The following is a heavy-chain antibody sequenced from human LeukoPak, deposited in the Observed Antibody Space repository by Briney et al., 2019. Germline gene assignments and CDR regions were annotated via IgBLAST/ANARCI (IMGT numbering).Heavy chain of an antibody. D-gene: IGHD3-16*01. Sequence: ASVKVSCKASGDTFSSYAISWVPQAPGQGLEWMGGIIPIFGTANYAQKFQGRVTITADESTSTAHMELSTLRSEDTAVYYCASQNRGIDYWGQGTLVTVSS. V-gene: IGHV1-69*01. CDR3: ASQNRGIDY. CDR1: GDTFSSYA. J-gene: IGHJ4*02. CDR2: IIPIFGTA.